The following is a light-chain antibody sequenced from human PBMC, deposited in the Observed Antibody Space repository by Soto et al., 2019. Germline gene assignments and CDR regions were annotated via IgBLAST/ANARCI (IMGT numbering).Light chain of an antibody. J-gene: IGKJ2*01. CDR2: VAS. CDR3: QQGHSTPYT. V-gene: IGKV1-39*01. CDR1: QSISRY. Sequence: DIQMTQSPSSLSASVGDRVTISCRASQSISRYLNWYQQKPGKAPNLLIYVASSLQSEVPSRFSGSGSGTDFTLTITSLQPEDFATYYCQQGHSTPYTFGQGTKVDI.